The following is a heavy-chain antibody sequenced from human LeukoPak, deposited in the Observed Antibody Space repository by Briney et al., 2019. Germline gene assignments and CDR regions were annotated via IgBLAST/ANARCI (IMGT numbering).Heavy chain of an antibody. CDR2: INQDGSER. Sequence: GGSLRLSCAASGFIFRNYWLAWVRQVPGKGLEWVDNINQDGSERNYVDSLRGRFTISRDNDKNTLSLQMSSLRVEDTAVYYCARDCGYTDYSRCYYGLTVWGQGTTITVSS. D-gene: IGHD4/OR15-4a*01. V-gene: IGHV3-7*01. CDR3: ARDCGYTDYSRCYYGLTV. CDR1: GFIFRNYW. J-gene: IGHJ6*02.